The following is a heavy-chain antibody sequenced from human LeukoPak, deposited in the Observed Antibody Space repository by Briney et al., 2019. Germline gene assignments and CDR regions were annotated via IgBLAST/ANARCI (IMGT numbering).Heavy chain of an antibody. CDR2: IWNDGTKT. CDR1: GFPFSSYG. V-gene: IGHV3-33*01. D-gene: IGHD6-13*01. CDR3: AREHYLTTPYTSGWLYYFEY. Sequence: PGRSLRLSCAASGFPFSSYGMHWVRQAPGKGLEWVAVIWNDGTKTFYADSVKGRLTISRDNSKNTLYLQIDSLGGEDTAVYYCAREHYLTTPYTSGWLYYFEYWGQGTLVTVSS. J-gene: IGHJ4*02.